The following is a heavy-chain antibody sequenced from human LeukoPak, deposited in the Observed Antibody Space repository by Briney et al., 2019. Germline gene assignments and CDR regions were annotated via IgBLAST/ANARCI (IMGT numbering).Heavy chain of an antibody. V-gene: IGHV4-59*11. CDR2: IYYSGST. CDR1: GGSISSHY. J-gene: IGHJ4*02. Sequence: SETLSLTCTVSGGSISSHYWSWIRQPPGKGLEWIGYIYYSGSTNYNPSLKSRVTISVDTSKNQFSLKLSSVTAADTAVYYCARARDSSGYYYGRYFDYWGQGTLATVSS. D-gene: IGHD3-22*01. CDR3: ARARDSSGYYYGRYFDY.